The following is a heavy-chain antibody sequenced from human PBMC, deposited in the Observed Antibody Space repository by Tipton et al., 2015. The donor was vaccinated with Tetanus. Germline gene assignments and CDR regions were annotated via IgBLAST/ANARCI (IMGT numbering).Heavy chain of an antibody. Sequence: QVQLVQSGAEVKKPGASVKVSCKASGYTFTSYDINWVRQATGQGLEWMGGIIPIFGTANYAQKFQGRVTITADKSTSTAYMELSSLRSEDTAVYYCASTYSSGWYGPSGYWGQGTLVTVSS. D-gene: IGHD6-19*01. CDR1: GYTFTSYD. J-gene: IGHJ4*02. CDR2: IIPIFGTA. CDR3: ASTYSSGWYGPSGY. V-gene: IGHV1-69*06.